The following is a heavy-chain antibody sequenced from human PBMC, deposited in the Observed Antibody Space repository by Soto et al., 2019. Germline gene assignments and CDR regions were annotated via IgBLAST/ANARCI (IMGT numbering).Heavy chain of an antibody. V-gene: IGHV4-30-2*01. CDR2: IYYGGNT. D-gene: IGHD3-22*01. CDR1: GGSISSGDYS. Sequence: QLQLQESGSGLVKPSQTLSLTCAVSGGSISSGDYSWNWIRQPPGKGLEWIGYIYYGGNTYYNPSLQSRVTMAGDRFRNQFSLKLNSVTAADTAVYFCAGVRREYDTRGPVDYWGQGTLVTVSS. CDR3: AGVRREYDTRGPVDY. J-gene: IGHJ4*02.